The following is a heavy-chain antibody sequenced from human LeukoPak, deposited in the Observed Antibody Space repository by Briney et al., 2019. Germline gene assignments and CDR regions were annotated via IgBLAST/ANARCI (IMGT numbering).Heavy chain of an antibody. CDR2: IYYSGST. V-gene: IGHV4-39*01. D-gene: IGHD3-3*01. CDR1: GGSISSSSYY. CDR3: ARSRITIFGVVTP. J-gene: IGHJ5*02. Sequence: PSETLSLTCTVSGGSISSSSYYRGWIRQPPGMGLEWIGSIYYSGSTYYNPSLKSRVTISVDTSKNQFSLKLSSATAADTAVYYCARSRITIFGVVTPWGQGTLVTVSS.